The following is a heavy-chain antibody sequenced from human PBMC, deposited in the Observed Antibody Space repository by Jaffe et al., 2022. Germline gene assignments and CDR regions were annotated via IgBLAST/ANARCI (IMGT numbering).Heavy chain of an antibody. CDR3: AKDKGQQQLVWRFGYNWFDP. D-gene: IGHD6-13*01. Sequence: EVQLLESGGGLVQPGGSLRLSCAASGFTFSSYAMSWVRQAPGKGLEWVSAISGSGGSTYYADSVKGRFTISRDNSKNTLYLQMNSLRAEDTAVYYCAKDKGQQQLVWRFGYNWFDPWGQGTLVTVSS. CDR1: GFTFSSYA. J-gene: IGHJ5*02. CDR2: ISGSGGST. V-gene: IGHV3-23*01.